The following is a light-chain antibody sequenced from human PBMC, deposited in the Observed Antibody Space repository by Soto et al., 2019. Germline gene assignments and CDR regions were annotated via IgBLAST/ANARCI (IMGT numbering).Light chain of an antibody. V-gene: IGLV2-23*02. Sequence: QSALTQPASVSGSPGQSITISCTGTSIDVGSYNLVSWYQQHPGKAPKLMIYEVSKRPSGVSNRFSGSKSGNTASLTISGLQAEDEADYYCCSYAGSHYVFGTGTKVTVL. CDR2: EVS. CDR1: SIDVGSYNL. J-gene: IGLJ1*01. CDR3: CSYAGSHYV.